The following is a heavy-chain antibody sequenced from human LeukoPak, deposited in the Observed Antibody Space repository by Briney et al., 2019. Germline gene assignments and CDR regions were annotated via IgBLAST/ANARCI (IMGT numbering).Heavy chain of an antibody. D-gene: IGHD3-9*01. Sequence: SETLSLTCTVSGGSISSYYWSWIRQPPGKGLEWIGYIYYSGSTNYNPSLKSRVTISVDTSKNQVSLKLSSVTAADTAVYYCATASNYDILTGYGDDAFDFWGQGTMVTVSS. CDR1: GGSISSYY. CDR2: IYYSGST. V-gene: IGHV4-59*01. J-gene: IGHJ3*01. CDR3: ATASNYDILTGYGDDAFDF.